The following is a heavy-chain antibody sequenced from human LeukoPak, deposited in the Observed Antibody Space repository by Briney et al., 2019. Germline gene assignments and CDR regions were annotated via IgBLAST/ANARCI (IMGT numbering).Heavy chain of an antibody. CDR3: ARVRRDYDSSGYSRYWYFDL. V-gene: IGHV4-30-4*01. D-gene: IGHD3-22*01. J-gene: IGHJ2*01. CDR2: IYYSGST. CDR1: GGSISSGDYY. Sequence: SQTLSLTCTVSGGSISSGDYYWSWIRQPPGKGLEWIGYIYYSGSTYYNPSLKSRVTISVDTSKNQFSLKLSSVTAADTAVYYCARVRRDYDSSGYSRYWYFDLWGRGTLVTVSS.